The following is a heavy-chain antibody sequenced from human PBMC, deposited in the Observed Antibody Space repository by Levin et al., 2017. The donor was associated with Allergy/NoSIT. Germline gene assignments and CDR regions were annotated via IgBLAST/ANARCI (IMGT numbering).Heavy chain of an antibody. CDR3: VREASSSSWRDY. CDR1: GFTFSIYW. Sequence: LSLTCAASGFTFSIYWMSWVRQAPGKGLEWVANIKKDGSEKYYVDSVKGRFTVSRDNARNSLFLQMDSLRAEDTAVYYCVREASSSSWRDYWGQGTLVTVSS. CDR2: IKKDGSEK. J-gene: IGHJ4*02. V-gene: IGHV3-7*01. D-gene: IGHD6-13*01.